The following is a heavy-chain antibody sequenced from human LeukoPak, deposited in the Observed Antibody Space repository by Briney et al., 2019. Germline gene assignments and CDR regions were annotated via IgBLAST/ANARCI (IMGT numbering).Heavy chain of an antibody. J-gene: IGHJ6*03. CDR3: AREIPYYYDSSGYYPALYYYYYMDV. CDR2: IYTSGST. CDR1: GGSISSYY. D-gene: IGHD3-22*01. V-gene: IGHV4-4*07. Sequence: SETLSLTCTVSGGSISSYYWSWIRQPAGKGLEWIGRIYTSGSTNYNPSLKSRVTMSVDTSKNQFSLKLSSVTAAYTAVYYCAREIPYYYDSSGYYPALYYYYYMDVWGKGTTVTIS.